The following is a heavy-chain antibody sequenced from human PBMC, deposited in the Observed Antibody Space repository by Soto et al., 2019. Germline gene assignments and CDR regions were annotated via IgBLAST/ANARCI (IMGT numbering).Heavy chain of an antibody. V-gene: IGHV3-23*01. CDR1: LFTSSSNA. Sequence: RCQGLSSAASLFTSSSNAMSCVRQAPGKGLEWVSAISGSGGSTYYADSVKGRFTISRGNSKNTLYSQMNSLRAEDTAVYYCAKDVLVDYGHYCVQGTLLPVSS. CDR2: ISGSGGST. J-gene: IGHJ4*02. CDR3: AKDVLVDYGHY. D-gene: IGHD4-17*01.